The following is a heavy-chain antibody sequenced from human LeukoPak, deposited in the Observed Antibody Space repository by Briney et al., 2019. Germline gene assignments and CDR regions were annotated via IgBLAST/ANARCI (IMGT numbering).Heavy chain of an antibody. CDR3: ARAKGSYSFDY. V-gene: IGHV3-11*01. CDR2: ISSSGSSM. CDR1: GFTFNDYY. D-gene: IGHD3-10*01. J-gene: IGHJ4*02. Sequence: GGSLRLSCAASGFTFNDYYMSWIRQAPGKGLECVSYISSSGSSMYYADSVKGRFTISRDNAKNSLYLQMNSLRAEDTAVYYCARAKGSYSFDYWGQGTLVTVSS.